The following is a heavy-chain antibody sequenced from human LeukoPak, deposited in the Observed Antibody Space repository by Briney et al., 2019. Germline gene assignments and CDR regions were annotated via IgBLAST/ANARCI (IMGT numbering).Heavy chain of an antibody. Sequence: GGSLRLSCAASGFTFSSYGMHWVRQAPGKGLEWVAVIWYDGSNKYYADSVKGRFTISRDSSKNTLYLQMNSLRAEDTAVYYCARDRTLGGGLLWFYDYWGQGTLVTVSS. D-gene: IGHD3-10*01. CDR3: ARDRTLGGGLLWFYDY. CDR2: IWYDGSNK. V-gene: IGHV3-33*01. CDR1: GFTFSSYG. J-gene: IGHJ4*02.